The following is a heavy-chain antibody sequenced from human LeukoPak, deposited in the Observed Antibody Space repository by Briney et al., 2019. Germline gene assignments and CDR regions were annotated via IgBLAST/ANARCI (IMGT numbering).Heavy chain of an antibody. D-gene: IGHD1-1*01. CDR1: GFTVSSSH. CDR3: AKVQLERRELLPNFDY. Sequence: PGGSLRLSCAASGFTVSSSHMNWVRQAPGKGLEWVSVIYGGDTTHYADSVMGRFTISRDNSKNTLYLQMDSLRVEDTAVYYCAKVQLERRELLPNFDYWGQGTLVTVSS. CDR2: IYGGDTT. V-gene: IGHV3-66*01. J-gene: IGHJ4*02.